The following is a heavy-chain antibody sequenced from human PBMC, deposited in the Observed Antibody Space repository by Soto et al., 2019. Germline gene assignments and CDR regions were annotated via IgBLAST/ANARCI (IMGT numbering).Heavy chain of an antibody. CDR2: IYHSGST. Sequence: SETLSLTCAVSGGSISSSNWWSWVRQPPGKGLEWIGEIYHSGSTNYNPSLKSRVTISVDESKNQFSLQLNSVIPEDTAVYYCARAHLGSDRYTLEPFDPWGQGTLVTVS. CDR1: GGSISSSNW. CDR3: ARAHLGSDRYTLEPFDP. V-gene: IGHV4-4*02. D-gene: IGHD1-1*01. J-gene: IGHJ5*02.